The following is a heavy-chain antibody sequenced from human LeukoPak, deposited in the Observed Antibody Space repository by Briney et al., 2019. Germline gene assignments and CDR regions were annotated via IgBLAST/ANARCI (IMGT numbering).Heavy chain of an antibody. CDR2: IFFRSKWYN. CDR3: ARGNYNALDY. CDR1: GDSVSSNSAA. Sequence: SQTLSLTCGISGDSVSSNSAAWNWIRQSPSRGLEWLGRIFFRSKWYNDYAVSVQGRISIKPDTSKNQFSLQLNSVTPEDTAIYYCARGNYNALDYWGQGTLVTVSS. D-gene: IGHD1-14*01. V-gene: IGHV6-1*01. J-gene: IGHJ4*02.